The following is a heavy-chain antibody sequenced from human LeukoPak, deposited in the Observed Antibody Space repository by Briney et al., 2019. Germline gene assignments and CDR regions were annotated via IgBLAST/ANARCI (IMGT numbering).Heavy chain of an antibody. Sequence: GGSLRLPCAASGFTFSSYSMNWVRQAPGKGLEWVSYISSSSSTIYYADSVKGRFTISRDNAKNSLYLQMNSLRAEDAAVYYCARVKEASAFDIWGQGTMVTVSS. CDR1: GFTFSSYS. CDR2: ISSSSSTI. J-gene: IGHJ3*02. V-gene: IGHV3-48*01. D-gene: IGHD5-12*01. CDR3: ARVKEASAFDI.